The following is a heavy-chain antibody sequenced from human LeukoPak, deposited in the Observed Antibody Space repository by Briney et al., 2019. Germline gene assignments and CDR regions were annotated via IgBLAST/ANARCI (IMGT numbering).Heavy chain of an antibody. V-gene: IGHV1-46*01. D-gene: IGHD6-13*01. CDR2: INPSGGST. CDR1: GYTFTSYY. CDR3: ASSLAVAGTGGWFDP. Sequence: ASVKVSCKASGYTFTSYYMHWVRQAPGQGLEWMGIINPSGGSTSYAQKFQGRVTMTRDTSTSTVYMELSSLRSEDTAVYYCASSLAVAGTGGWFDPWGQGNLVTVSS. J-gene: IGHJ5*02.